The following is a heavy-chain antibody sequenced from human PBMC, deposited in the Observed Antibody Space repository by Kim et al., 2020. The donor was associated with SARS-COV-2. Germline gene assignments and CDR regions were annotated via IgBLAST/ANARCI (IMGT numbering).Heavy chain of an antibody. CDR2: IHIAGRT. D-gene: IGHD3-22*01. CDR1: GFIFSDYD. J-gene: IGHJ5*02. Sequence: GGSLRLSCAASGFIFSDYDFHWVRQVPGEGLEWVSAIHIAGRTYYSDSVKGRFTISRDIATSTLYLQMNNLRDEDTAVYYCAREVSDISSAFGFDPWGQGTLVTASS. V-gene: IGHV3-13*01. CDR3: AREVSDISSAFGFDP.